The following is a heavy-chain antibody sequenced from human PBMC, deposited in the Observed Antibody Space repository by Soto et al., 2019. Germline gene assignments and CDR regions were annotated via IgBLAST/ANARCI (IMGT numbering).Heavy chain of an antibody. V-gene: IGHV3-15*07. Sequence: EVQLVESGGGLVKPGGSLRLSCAASGFTFSSAWMNWVRQAPGKGLEWVGRIKTKSQGETTDYPAPVKGRFTILRDDSKNILYLQMSSLNTEDTAVYYCTTGIYEGYWGQGTLVTVSS. D-gene: IGHD1-26*01. CDR1: GFTFSSAW. J-gene: IGHJ4*02. CDR3: TTGIYEGY. CDR2: IKTKSQGETT.